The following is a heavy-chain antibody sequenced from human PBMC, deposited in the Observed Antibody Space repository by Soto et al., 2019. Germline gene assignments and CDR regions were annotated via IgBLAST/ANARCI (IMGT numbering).Heavy chain of an antibody. J-gene: IGHJ5*02. CDR1: GDNFNAYT. Sequence: QVLLVQSGAEVRKPGSSLKVSCQTSGDNFNAYTINWVRQAPGQGLEWMGGIMPIFAKANYAQKFQGRVTITADESTSTAYMEMFDLTFEDTAGYYWARERASGNHDHWGQGTLVTVSS. D-gene: IGHD3-10*01. V-gene: IGHV1-69*01. CDR3: ARERASGNHDH. CDR2: IMPIFAKA.